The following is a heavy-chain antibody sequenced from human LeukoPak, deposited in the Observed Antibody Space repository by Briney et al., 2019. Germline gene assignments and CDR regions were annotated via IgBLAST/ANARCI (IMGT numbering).Heavy chain of an antibody. V-gene: IGHV3-30*18. D-gene: IGHD5/OR15-5a*01. J-gene: IGHJ4*02. Sequence: PGGSLRLSCAASGFTFRNYGMHWVRQAPGRGLEWVAVISSDGNYKYYADSVKGRFTISRDNSKDTLYLEMNNLGAEDTAVYYCAKSAGSISTTARHLDSWGQGTLVTVSS. CDR1: GFTFRNYG. CDR2: ISSDGNYK. CDR3: AKSAGSISTTARHLDS.